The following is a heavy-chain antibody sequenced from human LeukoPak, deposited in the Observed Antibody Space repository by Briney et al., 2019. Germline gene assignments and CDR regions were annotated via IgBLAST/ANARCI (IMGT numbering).Heavy chain of an antibody. CDR1: GYTFTDDY. CDR2: INPNSGVT. CDR3: ARVDTAMDDFDY. D-gene: IGHD5-18*01. Sequence: GASVKVSCKASGYTFTDDYVHWVRQAPGQGLEWMGWINPNSGVTNYAQKFQGRVTMTRDMSISTAYMELSRLRSDDTAVYYCARVDTAMDDFDYWGQGTLVTVSS. J-gene: IGHJ4*02. V-gene: IGHV1-2*02.